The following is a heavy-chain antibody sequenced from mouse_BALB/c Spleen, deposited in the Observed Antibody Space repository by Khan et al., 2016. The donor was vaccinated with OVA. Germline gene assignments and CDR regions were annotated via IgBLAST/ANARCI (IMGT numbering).Heavy chain of an antibody. CDR1: GYSITSGYY. CDR3: AGNYYGDSLWFAY. V-gene: IGHV3-6*02. J-gene: IGHJ3*01. Sequence: EVQLQESGPGLVKPSQSLSLTCSVTGYSITSGYYWNWIRQFPGNKLEWMGSISYDGSNHYSPTLKNRVSLARDTSQNQFFLKLNSVTTEDTATDYCAGNYYGDSLWFAYWGQGTLVTLSA. CDR2: ISYDGSN. D-gene: IGHD1-1*02.